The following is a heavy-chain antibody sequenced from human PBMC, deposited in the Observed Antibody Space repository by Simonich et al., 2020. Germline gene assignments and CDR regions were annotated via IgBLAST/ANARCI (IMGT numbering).Heavy chain of an antibody. CDR1: GFTFSSYA. Sequence: QVQLVESGGGVVQPGRSLRLSCAASGFTFSSYAMHWVRQAPGKGLGGVAVISYEGRNKYSADSVKGRFPISRDNSKNTLYLQMTSLRAEDTAVYYCARELSKNGEAAAGYYFDYWGQGTLVTVSS. CDR2: ISYEGRNK. CDR3: ARELSKNGEAAAGYYFDY. D-gene: IGHD6-13*01. V-gene: IGHV3-30*04. J-gene: IGHJ4*02.